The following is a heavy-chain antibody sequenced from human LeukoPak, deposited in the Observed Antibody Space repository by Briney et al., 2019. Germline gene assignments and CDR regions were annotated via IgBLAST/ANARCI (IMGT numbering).Heavy chain of an antibody. Sequence: GGSLRLSCGASGFTFSSYAMSWVRQAPGKGLEWVSTISGSRSNTYYADSVKGRFTISRDNAKNSLYLQMNSLRAEDTAVYYCARDGYSGYEDDAFDIWGQGTMVTVSS. CDR2: ISGSRSNT. CDR3: ARDGYSGYEDDAFDI. V-gene: IGHV3-23*01. CDR1: GFTFSSYA. J-gene: IGHJ3*02. D-gene: IGHD5-12*01.